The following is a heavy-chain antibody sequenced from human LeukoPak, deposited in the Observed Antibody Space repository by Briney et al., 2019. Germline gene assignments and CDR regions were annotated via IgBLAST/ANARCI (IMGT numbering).Heavy chain of an antibody. Sequence: GASVQVSCKASGYTFTGYYMHWVGQAPARGVEWMGWINPNSGGTNYAQKFQGRVTMTRDTSISTAYMELSRLRSDDTAVYYCARGAGYDILTGYYKEDAFDIWGQGAMVTVSS. CDR3: ARGAGYDILTGYYKEDAFDI. J-gene: IGHJ3*02. CDR1: GYTFTGYY. V-gene: IGHV1-2*02. CDR2: INPNSGGT. D-gene: IGHD3-9*01.